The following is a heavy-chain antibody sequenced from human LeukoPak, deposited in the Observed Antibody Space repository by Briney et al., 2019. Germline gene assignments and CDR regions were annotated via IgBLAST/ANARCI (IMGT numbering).Heavy chain of an antibody. CDR3: ARGTVWAPTVTYWFDP. V-gene: IGHV1-8*01. CDR2: VNPNSGNT. D-gene: IGHD4-17*01. J-gene: IGHJ5*02. Sequence: ASVKVSCTASGYTFTSCDINWVRQATGQGLEWMGWVNPNSGNTGYAQKFQGRVTMTRNTSISTAYMELSSLRSEDTAVYYCARGTVWAPTVTYWFDPWGQGTLVTVSS. CDR1: GYTFTSCD.